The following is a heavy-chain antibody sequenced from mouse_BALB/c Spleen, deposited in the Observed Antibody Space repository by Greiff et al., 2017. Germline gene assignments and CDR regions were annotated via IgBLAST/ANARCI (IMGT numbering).Heavy chain of an antibody. CDR2: IWGDGST. V-gene: IGHV2-6-7*01. J-gene: IGHJ4*01. CDR1: GFSLTGYG. CDR3: ARVFYYGNYGGAMDY. D-gene: IGHD2-1*01. Sequence: VKLMESGPGLVAPSQSLSITCTVSGFSLTGYGVNWVRQPPGKGLEWLGMIWGDGSTDYNSALKSRLSISKDNSKSQVFLKMNSLQTDDTARYYCARVFYYGNYGGAMDYWGQGTSVTVSS.